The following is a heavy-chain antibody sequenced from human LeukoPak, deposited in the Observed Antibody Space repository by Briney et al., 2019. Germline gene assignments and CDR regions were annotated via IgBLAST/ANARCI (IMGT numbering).Heavy chain of an antibody. CDR3: AREIMITFGGDNWFDP. V-gene: IGHV3-7*01. Sequence: PGGSLRLSCAASGFTFSSYWMSWVRQAPGKGLEWVANIKQDGSEKYYVDSVKGRFTISRDNAKNSLYLQMNSLRAEDTAVYYCAREIMITFGGDNWFDPWGQGTLVTVSS. CDR2: IKQDGSEK. D-gene: IGHD3-16*01. CDR1: GFTFSSYW. J-gene: IGHJ5*02.